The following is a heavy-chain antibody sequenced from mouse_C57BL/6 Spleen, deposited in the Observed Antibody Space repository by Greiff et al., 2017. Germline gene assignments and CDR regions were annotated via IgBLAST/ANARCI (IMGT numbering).Heavy chain of an antibody. CDR3: ARHEEEKGDYGSWFAY. J-gene: IGHJ3*01. CDR2: FYPGSGSI. D-gene: IGHD1-1*02. Sequence: VQLQESGAELVKPGASVKLSCKASGYTFTEYTIHWVKQRSGQGLEWIGWFYPGSGSIKYNEKFKDKATLTADKSSSTVYMELSRLTSEDSAVYFCARHEEEKGDYGSWFAYWGQGTLVTVSA. CDR1: GYTFTEYT. V-gene: IGHV1-62-2*01.